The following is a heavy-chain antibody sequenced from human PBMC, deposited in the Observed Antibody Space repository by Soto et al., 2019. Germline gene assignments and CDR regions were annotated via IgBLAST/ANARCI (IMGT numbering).Heavy chain of an antibody. Sequence: QVQLQESGPGLVKPSETLSLTCNVSGGSISSYYWSWIRQPPGKGLEWIGYVYYSGSTNYNPSLNSRVTRSIDTSKNQFSRNLSSVTAADTAVYYCATYANANHAWGQGTLVTVSS. D-gene: IGHD3-16*01. CDR2: VYYSGST. V-gene: IGHV4-59*01. J-gene: IGHJ5*02. CDR1: GGSISSYY. CDR3: ATYANANHA.